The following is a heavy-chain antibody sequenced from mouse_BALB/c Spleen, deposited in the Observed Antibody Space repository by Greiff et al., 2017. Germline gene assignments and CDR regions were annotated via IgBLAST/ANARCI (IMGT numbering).Heavy chain of an antibody. D-gene: IGHD2-1*01. CDR1: GYTFTDYY. Sequence: VQLQQSGPELVKPGASVKMSCKASGYTFTDYYMDWVKQSHGESFEWIGRVNPYNGGTSYNQKFKGKATLTVDKSSSTAYMELNSLTSEDSAVYYCARSTGWGQGTLVTVSA. J-gene: IGHJ3*02. CDR2: VNPYNGGT. CDR3: ARSTG. V-gene: IGHV1-19*01.